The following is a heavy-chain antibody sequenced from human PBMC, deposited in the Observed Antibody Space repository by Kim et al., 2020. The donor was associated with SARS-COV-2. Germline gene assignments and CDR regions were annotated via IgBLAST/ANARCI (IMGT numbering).Heavy chain of an antibody. D-gene: IGHD3-16*01. J-gene: IGHJ5*01. CDR2: IHYSGTT. CDR1: GGSIRTGY. Sequence: SETLSLTCTVSGGSIRTGYCSWLRQSPGKGLEHIGYIHYSGTTNYNPSLKSRITLSLDASKNQFPLRLTSVTAADTAVYYCAAIGPGGAWVDSWGQGILVTVSS. V-gene: IGHV4-59*08. CDR3: AAIGPGGAWVDS.